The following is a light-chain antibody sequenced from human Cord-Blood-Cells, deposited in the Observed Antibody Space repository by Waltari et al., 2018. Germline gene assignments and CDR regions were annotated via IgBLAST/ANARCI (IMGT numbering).Light chain of an antibody. V-gene: IGKV1-9*01. CDR3: QQLNSYPYS. J-gene: IGKJ2*03. CDR2: AAS. CDR1: QGISSY. Sequence: IQLTQSPSFLSASVGDRLTITCRASQGISSYLSWYQQKPGKAPKLLLYAASTLQSGVPARFSGSGSGTEFTLTISSLQPEDFATYYCQQLNSYPYSFGQGTKLEIK.